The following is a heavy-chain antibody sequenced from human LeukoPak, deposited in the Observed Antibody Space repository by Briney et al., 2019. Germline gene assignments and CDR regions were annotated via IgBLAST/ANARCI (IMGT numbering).Heavy chain of an antibody. CDR2: VDPEDGET. D-gene: IGHD4-17*01. CDR3: ATTVTTHPED. V-gene: IGHV1-69-2*01. CDR1: GYTFTDYY. Sequence: ASVKISCKVSGYTFTDYYMHWVQQTPGKGLEWMGLVDPEDGETIYAEKFQGRVTITADTSTDTAYMELSSLRSEDTAVYYCATTVTTHPEDWGQGTLVTVSS. J-gene: IGHJ4*02.